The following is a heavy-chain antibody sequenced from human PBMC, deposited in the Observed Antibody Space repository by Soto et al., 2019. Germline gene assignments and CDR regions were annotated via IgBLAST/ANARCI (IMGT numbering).Heavy chain of an antibody. CDR1: GGSISSGGYS. CDR2: MYHSGST. J-gene: IGHJ4*02. D-gene: IGHD2-2*01. CDR3: ARVPDY. V-gene: IGHV4-30-2*01. Sequence: QLQLQESGSGLVKPSQTLSLTCAVSGGSISSGGYSWSWIRQPPGKGLEWIGYMYHSGSTYYNPSHKSRVTISIAMSQHQFSLKLSSVTAADTAVYYCARVPDYCGQAILVTVSS.